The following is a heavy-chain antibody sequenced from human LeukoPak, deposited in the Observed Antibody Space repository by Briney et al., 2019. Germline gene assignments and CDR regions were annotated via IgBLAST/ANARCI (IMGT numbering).Heavy chain of an antibody. CDR2: IYYMGST. J-gene: IGHJ6*03. CDR3: ARDSGSGYTYGYEHYYYYIDV. Sequence: SETLSLTCTVSGGSISSYYWSWIRQPPGKGRDGMGYIYYMGSTNYNPSLKSRVTISVDTSKNQFSLKLSSVTAADTALYYCARDSGSGYTYGYEHYYYYIDVWGKGTTVTVSS. V-gene: IGHV4-59*12. D-gene: IGHD5-18*01. CDR1: GGSISSYY.